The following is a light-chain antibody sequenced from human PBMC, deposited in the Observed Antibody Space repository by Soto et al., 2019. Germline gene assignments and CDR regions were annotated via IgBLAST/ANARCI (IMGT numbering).Light chain of an antibody. CDR2: EVN. V-gene: IGLV2-23*02. Sequence: QSVLTQSASVSGSPGQSITISCTGTSSDVGTYNLVSWYQHYPGNAPQLMIYEVNERPSGVSNRFSGSKSGNTASLTISGLQAEDEADYYCCSYATGTTWVFGGGTKVIVL. CDR1: SSDVGTYNL. CDR3: CSYATGTTWV. J-gene: IGLJ3*02.